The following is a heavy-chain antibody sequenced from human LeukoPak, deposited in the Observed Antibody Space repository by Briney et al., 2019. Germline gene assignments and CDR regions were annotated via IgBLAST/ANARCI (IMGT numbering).Heavy chain of an antibody. J-gene: IGHJ4*02. CDR2: IYPRDGST. CDR1: GYSFTSNY. CDR3: ARDQEAFDY. V-gene: IGHV1-46*01. Sequence: ASVKVSCKASGYSFTSNYIHWVRQAPGQGLEWMGMIYPRDGSTSYAQKFQGRVTVTRDASTSTVHMELSGLRSEDTAVYYCARDQEAFDYWGQGTLVAVSS.